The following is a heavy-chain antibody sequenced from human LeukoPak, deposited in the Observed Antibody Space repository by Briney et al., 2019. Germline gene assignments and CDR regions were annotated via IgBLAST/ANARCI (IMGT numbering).Heavy chain of an antibody. CDR3: ARGRVPFWSGYYTGSAFDY. Sequence: SETLSLTCTVSGGSISSGSYYWSWIRQPAGKGLEWIGRIYTSGSSNYNPSLESRVTISVDTSKNQFSLKLSSVTAADTAVYYCARGRVPFWSGYYTGSAFDYWGQGTLVTVSS. J-gene: IGHJ4*02. CDR1: GGSISSGSYY. D-gene: IGHD3-3*01. V-gene: IGHV4-61*02. CDR2: IYTSGSS.